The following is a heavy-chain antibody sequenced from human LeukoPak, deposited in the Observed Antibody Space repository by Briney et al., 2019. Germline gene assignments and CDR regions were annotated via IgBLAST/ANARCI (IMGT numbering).Heavy chain of an antibody. V-gene: IGHV4-34*01. CDR2: INHSGST. CDR3: ARVSIVVVTIDY. CDR1: GGSFSGYY. J-gene: IGHJ4*02. D-gene: IGHD3-22*01. Sequence: SETLSLTCAVYGGSFSGYYWSWIRQPPGKGLEWIGEINHSGSTNYNPSLKSRVTISVDTSKNQFSLKLSSVTAADTAVYYCARVSIVVVTIDYWGQGTQVTVSS.